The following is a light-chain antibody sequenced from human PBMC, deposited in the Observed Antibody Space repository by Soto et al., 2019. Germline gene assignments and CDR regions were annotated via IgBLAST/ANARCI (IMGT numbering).Light chain of an antibody. V-gene: IGLV2-14*03. CDR3: SSFTSSFTMR. Sequence: QSVLTQPASVSGSPGQSISISCTGTSSDVGDYKYVSWYQQHPGKAPKLMIYEVSNRPSGVSNRFSGSKSGNTASLTISGLQAEDEADYYCSSFTSSFTMRFGGGTKVTVL. CDR1: SSDVGDYKY. CDR2: EVS. J-gene: IGLJ2*01.